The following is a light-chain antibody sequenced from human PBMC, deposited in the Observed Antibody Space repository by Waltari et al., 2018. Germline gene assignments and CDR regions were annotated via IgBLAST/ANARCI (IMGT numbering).Light chain of an antibody. CDR3: CSYAGGRTYVV. CDR1: TNYVGASDL. CDR2: AVT. J-gene: IGLJ2*01. Sequence: QSALTQAASVSGSLGQSITISSTGTTNYVGASDLASWYQQHPGKAPRLIIYAVTERPSGVSNRFSGSKSGNTASLTISGLQAEDEADYHCCSYAGGRTYVVFGGGTKLTVL. V-gene: IGLV2-23*02.